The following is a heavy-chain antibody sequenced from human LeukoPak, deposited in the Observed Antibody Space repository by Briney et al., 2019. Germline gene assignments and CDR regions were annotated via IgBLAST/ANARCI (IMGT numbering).Heavy chain of an antibody. V-gene: IGHV1-18*01. Sequence: ASVTVSCTASGYTFTSYGISWVRQAPGQGLEWMGWISAYNGNTNYAQKLQGKVTMTTDTSTSTAYMELRSLRSDDTAVYYCARVERGLLLDYWGQGTLVTVSS. D-gene: IGHD1-26*01. CDR1: GYTFTSYG. J-gene: IGHJ4*02. CDR3: ARVERGLLLDY. CDR2: ISAYNGNT.